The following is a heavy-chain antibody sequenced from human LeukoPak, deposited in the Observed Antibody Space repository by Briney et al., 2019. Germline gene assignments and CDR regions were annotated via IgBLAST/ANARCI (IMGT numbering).Heavy chain of an antibody. CDR1: GFTFSSNA. Sequence: GGSLRLSCAASGFTFSSNAMTWVRQAPGKGLEWVAVISYDGSNKYYADSVKGRFTISRDSSKNTLYLQMNSLRAEDTAVYYCASHYDTSGYHYFDFRGQGTLVTVSS. J-gene: IGHJ4*02. CDR2: ISYDGSNK. V-gene: IGHV3-30-3*01. CDR3: ASHYDTSGYHYFDF. D-gene: IGHD3-22*01.